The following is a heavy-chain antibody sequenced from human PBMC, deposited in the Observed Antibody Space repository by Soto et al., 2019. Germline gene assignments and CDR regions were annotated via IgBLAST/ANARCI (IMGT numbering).Heavy chain of an antibody. CDR3: ARNSLELRKNNWFDP. CDR1: RDSIISSDFY. D-gene: IGHD1-7*01. CDR2: IFYLGSS. J-gene: IGHJ5*02. V-gene: IGHV4-39*01. Sequence: ATLSLTCTVSRDSIISSDFYWGWVRQPPGKGLEWIGSIFYLGSSYYNPSLKSRATMSVDTSKNQFSLRLRSVTAADTALYFCARNSLELRKNNWFDPWGQGIMVTVSS.